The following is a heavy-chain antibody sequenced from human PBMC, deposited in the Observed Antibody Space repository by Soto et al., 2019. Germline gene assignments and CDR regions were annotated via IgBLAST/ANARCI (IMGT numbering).Heavy chain of an antibody. V-gene: IGHV1-18*01. CDR2: ISAYNGNT. J-gene: IGHJ5*02. CDR3: ARDEAYKWNDGGWFDP. Sequence: QVQLVQSGAEVKKPGASVKVSCKASGYTFTSYGISWVRQASGQGLEWMGWISAYNGNTKYAQKLQGRVTMTTDTSTSTAYMELGSVRADDTAVYYCARDEAYKWNDGGWFDPWGQGTLVTVSS. D-gene: IGHD1-1*01. CDR1: GYTFTSYG.